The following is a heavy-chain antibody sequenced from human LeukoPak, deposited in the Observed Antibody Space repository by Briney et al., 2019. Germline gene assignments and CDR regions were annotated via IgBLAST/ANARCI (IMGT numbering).Heavy chain of an antibody. V-gene: IGHV3-23*01. D-gene: IGHD3-22*01. CDR1: GFTFSSYP. CDR2: LSGSGGST. Sequence: GGSLRLSCAASGFTFSSYPMIWVRQAPGKGLEWVSALSGSGGSTYYADSVKGRFTISRDKSKNTLYLQMNSLRAEDTAVYYCAKDRVSVYYYDSSGYYYFDYWGQGTLVTVSS. CDR3: AKDRVSVYYYDSSGYYYFDY. J-gene: IGHJ4*02.